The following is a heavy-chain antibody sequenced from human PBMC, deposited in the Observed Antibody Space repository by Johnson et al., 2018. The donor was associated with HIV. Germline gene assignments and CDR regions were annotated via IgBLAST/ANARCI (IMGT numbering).Heavy chain of an antibody. CDR3: ARAPPAPYGDYGAFDI. V-gene: IGHV3-66*01. CDR1: GFTFSDYY. D-gene: IGHD4-17*01. J-gene: IGHJ3*02. Sequence: VHLVESGGGLVKPGRSLRLSCAASGFTFSDYYMSWIRQAPGKGLEWVSVIYSGGSTYYADSVKGRFTISRDNSKNTLYLQMNSVRAEDTAVYFCARAPPAPYGDYGAFDIWGQGTMVTVSS. CDR2: IYSGGST.